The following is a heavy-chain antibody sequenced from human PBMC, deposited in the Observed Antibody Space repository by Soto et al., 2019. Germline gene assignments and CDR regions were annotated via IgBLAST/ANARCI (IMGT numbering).Heavy chain of an antibody. V-gene: IGHV1-69*12. CDR1: GGTFSSYA. Sequence: QVQLVQSGAEVKKPGSSVKVSCKASGGTFSSYAISWVRQAPGQGLEWMGGIIPIFGTANYAQKFQGRVTITADESTSTAYMELSSLRSEDTAVYYCARHKEAYCGGDCYIDAFDIWGQGTMVTVSS. J-gene: IGHJ3*02. CDR3: ARHKEAYCGGDCYIDAFDI. CDR2: IIPIFGTA. D-gene: IGHD2-21*02.